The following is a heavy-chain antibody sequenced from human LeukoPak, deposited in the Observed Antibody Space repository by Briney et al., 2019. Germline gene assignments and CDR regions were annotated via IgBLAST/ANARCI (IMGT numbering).Heavy chain of an antibody. CDR1: GFTFKNYA. J-gene: IGHJ4*02. V-gene: IGHV3-23*01. CDR3: TKDYCSGASCPFDC. D-gene: IGHD2-15*01. Sequence: PGESLRLSCAASGFTFKNYAMNWVRQAPGKGLEWVSAISGSSSNTYYADSVKGRFTISRDNSKNTLYLQMNGLEAEDTAVYYCTKDYCSGASCPFDCWGQGTLVTVSS. CDR2: ISGSSSNT.